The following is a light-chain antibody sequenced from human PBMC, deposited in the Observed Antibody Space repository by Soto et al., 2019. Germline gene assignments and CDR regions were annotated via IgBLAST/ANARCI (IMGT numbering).Light chain of an antibody. CDR2: KAS. CDR1: QTISSW. V-gene: IGKV1-5*03. CDR3: QPYNSFSKA. J-gene: IGKJ1*01. Sequence: DIQMTQSPSTLSGSVGDRVTITCRASQTISSWLAWYQQKPGKAPKLLIYKASTLKSGVPSRFSGSGSGTEYTLTISSMQPDDFATYNCQPYNSFSKAFGKGTKVE.